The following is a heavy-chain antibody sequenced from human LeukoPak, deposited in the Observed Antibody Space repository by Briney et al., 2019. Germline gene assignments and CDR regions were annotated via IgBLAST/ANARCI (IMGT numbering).Heavy chain of an antibody. V-gene: IGHV3-23*01. J-gene: IGHJ4*02. CDR2: ISFSGGST. Sequence: PRGSLRLSCAASGFTSSSYAMSWVRQAPGKGLEWVSAISFSGGSTYYVDFVKGRFTISRDNSKNTLYLQMNSLRAEDTAVYYCAKTSSGYYYDWGQGTLVTVSS. D-gene: IGHD3-22*01. CDR3: AKTSSGYYYD. CDR1: GFTSSSYA.